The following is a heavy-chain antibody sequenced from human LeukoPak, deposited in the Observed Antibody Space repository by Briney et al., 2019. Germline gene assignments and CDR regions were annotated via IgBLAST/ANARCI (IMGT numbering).Heavy chain of an antibody. CDR1: GGSISSSSYY. Sequence: PSETLSLTCTVSGGSISSSSYYWGWIRQPPGKGLEWIGSIYYSGSTYCTPSLKSRVTISVDTSKNQFSLKLSSVTAADTAVYYCARLDGDSLFDYWGQGTLVTVSS. D-gene: IGHD4-17*01. CDR3: ARLDGDSLFDY. V-gene: IGHV4-39*01. CDR2: IYYSGST. J-gene: IGHJ4*02.